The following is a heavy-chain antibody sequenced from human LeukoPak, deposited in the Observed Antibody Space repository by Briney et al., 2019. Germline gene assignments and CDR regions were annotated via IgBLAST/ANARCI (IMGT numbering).Heavy chain of an antibody. CDR2: VHPNTGNT. J-gene: IGHJ5*02. CDR3: ARGPRNDP. Sequence: ASVKVSCKTSGYPFTTYEINWVRQAAGQGLEWMGWVHPNTGNTAYAQRFQGRVTMTRDTSISTAYMELSSLTSNDTTVYFCARGPRNDPWGQGTLVTVSS. V-gene: IGHV1-8*01. D-gene: IGHD1-14*01. CDR1: GYPFTTYE.